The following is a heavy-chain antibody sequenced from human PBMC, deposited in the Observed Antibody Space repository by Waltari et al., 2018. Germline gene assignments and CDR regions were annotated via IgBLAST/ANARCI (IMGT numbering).Heavy chain of an antibody. V-gene: IGHV1-24*01. CDR1: GYTLTELS. CDR3: ATGSRVFQARYYYYYYYMDV. J-gene: IGHJ6*03. Sequence: QVQLVQSGAEVKKPGASVKVSCKVSGYTLTELSMHWVRQAPGKGLAWMGGFDPEDGETIYAKKFQGIVTMTEDTSTDTAYRELSSLRSEDTAVYYCATGSRVFQARYYYYYYYMDVWGKGTTVTVSS. CDR2: FDPEDGET.